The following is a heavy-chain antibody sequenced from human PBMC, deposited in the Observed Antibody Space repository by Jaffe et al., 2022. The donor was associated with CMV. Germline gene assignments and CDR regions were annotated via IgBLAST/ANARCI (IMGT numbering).Heavy chain of an antibody. Sequence: QVQLVQSGAEVKKPGASVKVSCKASGYTFTGYYMHWVRQAPGQGLEWMGWINPNSGGTNYAQKFQGWVTMTRDTSISTAYMELSRLRSDDTAVYYCARDGVGATASDAFDIWGQGTMVTVSS. J-gene: IGHJ3*02. CDR3: ARDGVGATASDAFDI. CDR2: INPNSGGT. D-gene: IGHD1-26*01. V-gene: IGHV1-2*04. CDR1: GYTFTGYY.